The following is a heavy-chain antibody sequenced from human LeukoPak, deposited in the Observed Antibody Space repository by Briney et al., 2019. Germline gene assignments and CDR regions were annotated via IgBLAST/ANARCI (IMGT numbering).Heavy chain of an antibody. Sequence: SETLSSTCAVYGGSISGYHWSWLRQPPGKELEGWGELNHSGSTKYNPSLRRGGIISADTSKNKSFQQLSDVTGADAAVYYCGRAASSSGYSSSGWYYFYYWGQGTLVTVSS. CDR1: GGSISGYH. J-gene: IGHJ4*02. CDR2: LNHSGST. D-gene: IGHD6-13*01. V-gene: IGHV4-34*01. CDR3: GRAASSSGYSSSGWYYFYY.